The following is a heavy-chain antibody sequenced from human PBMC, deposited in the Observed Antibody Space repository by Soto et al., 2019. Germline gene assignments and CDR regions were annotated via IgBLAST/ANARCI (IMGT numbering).Heavy chain of an antibody. CDR3: ATMKRARLDS. Sequence: QEQVVQSGPAMKEPGSSVKVSCRASGIMSSGYGFSWVRQAPGRGLEWVGMINPILDSTHYAQNLQGRVSLSVDKSRDTAYLEVTSLRLEDTAIYFCATMKRARLDSWGRGTVVTVSS. CDR1: GIMSSGYG. D-gene: IGHD6-25*01. J-gene: IGHJ4*02. CDR2: INPILDST. V-gene: IGHV1-69*09.